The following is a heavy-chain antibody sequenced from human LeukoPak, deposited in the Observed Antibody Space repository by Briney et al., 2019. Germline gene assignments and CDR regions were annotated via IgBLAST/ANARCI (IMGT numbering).Heavy chain of an antibody. D-gene: IGHD3-10*01. V-gene: IGHV3-7*01. CDR1: GFTLSSYS. J-gene: IGHJ4*02. CDR3: GRHRSGSGTNFIAY. Sequence: GGSLRLSRVVSGFTLSSYSMIWVRQAPGKGLQGVANMKKNGSDRNYVDSGKGGVTISRDNAKNSLYLQMNSLRDEDTDVHNSGRHRSGSGTNFIAYWGQGTLVSVSS. CDR2: MKKNGSDR.